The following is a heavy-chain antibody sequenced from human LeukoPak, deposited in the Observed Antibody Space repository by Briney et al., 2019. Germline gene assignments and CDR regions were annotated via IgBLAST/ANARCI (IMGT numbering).Heavy chain of an antibody. CDR3: ARVAGTGGWVLDY. D-gene: IGHD1-7*01. CDR1: GGSFSDYY. V-gene: IGHV4-34*01. CDR2: INHSGSA. J-gene: IGHJ4*02. Sequence: SETLSLTCAVYGGSFSDYYWSWIRQPPGKGLEWIREINHSGSANYNPSLKSRVTISVDTSKNQFSLKLSSVTAADTAVYFCARVAGTGGWVLDYWGQGTLVTVSS.